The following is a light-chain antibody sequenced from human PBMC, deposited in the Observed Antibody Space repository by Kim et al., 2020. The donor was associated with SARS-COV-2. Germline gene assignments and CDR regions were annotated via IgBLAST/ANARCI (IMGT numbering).Light chain of an antibody. CDR1: SSNIGSNY. CDR2: RNN. Sequence: GQGVTLSCSGSSSNIGSNYVYWYQQLPGTAPKLLIYRNNQRPSGVPDRFSGSKSGTSASLAISGLRSEDEADYYCAAWDDSLSGLVFGGGTQLTVL. CDR3: AAWDDSLSGLV. J-gene: IGLJ2*01. V-gene: IGLV1-47*01.